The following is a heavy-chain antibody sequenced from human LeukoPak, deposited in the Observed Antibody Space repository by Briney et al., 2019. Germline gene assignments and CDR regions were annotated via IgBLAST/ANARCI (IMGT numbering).Heavy chain of an antibody. Sequence: PSETLSLTCTVSGGSISSGSYYWSWIRQPAGKGLEWIGRIYTSGSTNYNPSLKSRVTISVDTSRNQFSLKLSSVTAADTAVYYCARVRRVGTVLSYYYYYMDVWGKGTTVTISS. J-gene: IGHJ6*03. CDR1: GGSISSGSYY. D-gene: IGHD4-23*01. CDR3: ARVRRVGTVLSYYYYYMDV. CDR2: IYTSGST. V-gene: IGHV4-61*02.